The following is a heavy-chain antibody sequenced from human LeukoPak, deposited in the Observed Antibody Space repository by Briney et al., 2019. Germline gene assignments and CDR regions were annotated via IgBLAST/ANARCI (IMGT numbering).Heavy chain of an antibody. CDR1: GYTLTSYG. Sequence: GASVKVSCKASGYTLTSYGLIWVRQAPGQGLEWMGLISTDNGNTKYAQKFQGRVTMTTDTSTSTDYMELRTLKSDGTAVYYCARDPDFWSGYYNFDYWGQGTLVTVSS. D-gene: IGHD3-3*01. CDR2: ISTDNGNT. V-gene: IGHV1-18*01. J-gene: IGHJ4*02. CDR3: ARDPDFWSGYYNFDY.